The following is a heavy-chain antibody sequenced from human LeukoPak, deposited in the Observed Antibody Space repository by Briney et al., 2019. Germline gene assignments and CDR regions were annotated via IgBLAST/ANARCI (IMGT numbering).Heavy chain of an antibody. V-gene: IGHV1-69*06. CDR1: GYTFTSYG. Sequence: SVKVSCKASGYTFTSYGISWVRQAPGQGLEWMGGIIPIFGTANYAQKFQGRVTITADKSTSTAYMELSSLRSEDTAVYYCARDSDPYYYYSYMDVWGKGTTVTVSS. J-gene: IGHJ6*03. CDR3: ARDSDPYYYYSYMDV. CDR2: IIPIFGTA.